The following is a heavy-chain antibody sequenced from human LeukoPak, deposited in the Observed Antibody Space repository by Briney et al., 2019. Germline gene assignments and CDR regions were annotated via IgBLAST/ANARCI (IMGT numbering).Heavy chain of an antibody. D-gene: IGHD3-3*01. V-gene: IGHV1-8*01. CDR3: ARVGGDFWSGYYSHYYYGMDV. Sequence: ASVKVSCKASGCTFTSYDINWVRQATGQGLEWMGWMNPNSGNTGYAQKFQGRVTMTRNTSISTAYMELSSLRSEDTAVYYCARVGGDFWSGYYSHYYYGMDVWGQGTTVTVSS. CDR2: MNPNSGNT. CDR1: GCTFTSYD. J-gene: IGHJ6*02.